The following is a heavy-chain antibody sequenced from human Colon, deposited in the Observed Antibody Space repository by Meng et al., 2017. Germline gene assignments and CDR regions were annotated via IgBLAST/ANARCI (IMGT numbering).Heavy chain of an antibody. J-gene: IGHJ1*01. Sequence: GSLRLSCTVSGGSISSSSYYWGWIRQPPGKGLEWIGSIYYSGSTYYNPSLKSRVTMSVDTSKNQFSLKLSSVTAADTAVYYCARVLRGSGIILYFQHWGQGTLVTVSS. V-gene: IGHV4-39*07. D-gene: IGHD3-10*01. CDR1: GGSISSSSYY. CDR2: IYYSGST. CDR3: ARVLRGSGIILYFQH.